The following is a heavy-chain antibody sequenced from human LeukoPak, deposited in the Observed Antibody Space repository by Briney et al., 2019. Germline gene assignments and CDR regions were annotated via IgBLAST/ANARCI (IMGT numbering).Heavy chain of an antibody. CDR3: VRGVGVSRFNYLDS. CDR2: IWYDASNK. J-gene: IGHJ4*02. D-gene: IGHD6-13*01. V-gene: IGHV3-33*01. CDR1: GFTFSSFG. Sequence: AGGSLRLSCAASGFTFSSFGMHWVRQAPGKGLEWVAVIWYDASNKYYAHSVKGRFTISRDNSKNTLYLQMNSLRDDDTAVYYCVRGVGVSRFNYLDSWGQGTLVIVSS.